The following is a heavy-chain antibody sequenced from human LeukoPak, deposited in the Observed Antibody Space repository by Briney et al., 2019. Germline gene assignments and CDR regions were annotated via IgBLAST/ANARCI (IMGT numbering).Heavy chain of an antibody. D-gene: IGHD1-26*01. V-gene: IGHV3-7*01. J-gene: IGHJ6*03. Sequence: GGSLRLSCAASGFTFSSYWMSWVRQAPGKGLEWVANIKQDGSEKYYVDSVKGRFTISRDNAKNSLYLQMNSLRAEDTAVYYCARESYSGSYYYYYMDVWGKGTTVTVSS. CDR2: IKQDGSEK. CDR1: GFTFSSYW. CDR3: ARESYSGSYYYYYMDV.